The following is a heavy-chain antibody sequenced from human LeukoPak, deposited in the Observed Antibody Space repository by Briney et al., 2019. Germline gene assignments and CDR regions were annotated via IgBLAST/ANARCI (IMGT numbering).Heavy chain of an antibody. Sequence: GGSLRLSRAASGFTFSSYGMHWARQAPGKGLEWVAFIRYDGSNKYYADSVKGRFTISRDNSKNTLYLQMNSLRAEDTAVYCRAKDPEPKAAAGSYFVYWGQGTLVTASP. CDR1: GFTFSSYG. CDR2: IRYDGSNK. CDR3: AKDPEPKAAAGSYFVY. J-gene: IGHJ4*02. D-gene: IGHD6-13*01. V-gene: IGHV3-30*02.